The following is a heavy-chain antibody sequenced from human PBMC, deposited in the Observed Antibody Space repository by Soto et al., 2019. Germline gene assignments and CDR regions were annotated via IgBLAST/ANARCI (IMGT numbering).Heavy chain of an antibody. Sequence: ASVKVSCKASGYTFTSYGISWVRQAPGQGLEWMGWISAYNGNTNYAQKLQGRVTMTTDTSTSTAYMELRSLRSDDTAVYYCASVEVVLPYSDWSHYYGMDVWGQGTTVTVSS. V-gene: IGHV1-18*01. CDR1: GYTFTSYG. CDR3: ASVEVVLPYSDWSHYYGMDV. CDR2: ISAYNGNT. D-gene: IGHD3-9*01. J-gene: IGHJ6*02.